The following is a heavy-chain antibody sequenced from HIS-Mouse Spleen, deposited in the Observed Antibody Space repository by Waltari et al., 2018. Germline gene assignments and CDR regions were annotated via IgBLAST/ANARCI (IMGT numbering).Heavy chain of an antibody. CDR3: ARHLTGYRDLYFDY. D-gene: IGHD5-18*01. Sequence: QVQLQESGPGLVKPSETLSLTCTVSGGSISSYYWSWIRQPPGKGLEWIGYIYYSGSTNYNPSLKSRVTISVDTSKNQFSLKLSSVTAADTAVYYCARHLTGYRDLYFDYWGQGTLVTVSS. V-gene: IGHV4-59*08. CDR2: IYYSGST. J-gene: IGHJ4*02. CDR1: GGSISSYY.